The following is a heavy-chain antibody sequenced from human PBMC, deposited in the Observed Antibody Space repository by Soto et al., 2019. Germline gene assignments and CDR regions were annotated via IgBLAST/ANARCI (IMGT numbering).Heavy chain of an antibody. Sequence: QVQLVQSGAEVKKPGSSVKVSCKASGGTFSNYVVNCVRQAPGQGLEWMGRIIPISGAANYAQKFQGRVTITADKSTSTSYMEPSSLRSENTAVYYCARDMTRPLVPHFDFWGQGTLVTVSS. V-gene: IGHV1-69*06. CDR2: IIPISGAA. J-gene: IGHJ4*02. CDR3: ARDMTRPLVPHFDF. CDR1: GGTFSNYV. D-gene: IGHD4-17*01.